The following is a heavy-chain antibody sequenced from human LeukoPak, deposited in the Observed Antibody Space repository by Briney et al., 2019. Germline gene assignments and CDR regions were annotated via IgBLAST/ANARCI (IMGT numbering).Heavy chain of an antibody. CDR2: IWYDGSNK. CDR3: ARSRVGASIDY. D-gene: IGHD1-26*01. V-gene: IGHV3-33*01. Sequence: GRSLRLSCAASGFTFSSYGVHWVRQAPGKGLEWVAVIWYDGSNKYYADSVKGRFTISRDNSKNTLYLQMNSLRAEDTAVYYCARSRVGASIDYWGQGTLVNVSS. CDR1: GFTFSSYG. J-gene: IGHJ4*02.